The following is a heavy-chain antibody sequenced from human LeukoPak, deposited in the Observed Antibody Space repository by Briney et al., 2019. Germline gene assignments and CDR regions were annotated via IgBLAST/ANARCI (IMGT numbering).Heavy chain of an antibody. V-gene: IGHV3-23*01. CDR1: GFTFSSYG. D-gene: IGHD1-26*01. J-gene: IGHJ4*02. CDR3: AKRFGESYGHFDY. CDR2: VTGSGSAT. Sequence: GRSLRLSCAASGFTFSSYGMHWVRQAPGKGLEWVSAVTGSGSATDYADSVKGRFTISRDNSKNTLYLQMHSLRAEDTAVYYCAKRFGESYGHFDYWGQGTLVTVSS.